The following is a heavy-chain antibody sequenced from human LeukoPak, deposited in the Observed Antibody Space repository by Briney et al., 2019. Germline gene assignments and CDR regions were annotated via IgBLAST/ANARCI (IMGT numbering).Heavy chain of an antibody. CDR1: GGTFSSCG. D-gene: IGHD3-10*01. V-gene: IGHV1-2*02. J-gene: IGHJ3*02. CDR3: ARSTLGSADGFDI. Sequence: ASVKVSCKASGGTFSSCGVSWVRQAPGQGLEWMGWINPNSGGTNYPQKFQGRVTMTRDTFVSTAYMELSRLRSDDTAVYYCARSTLGSADGFDIWGQGTMVTVSS. CDR2: INPNSGGT.